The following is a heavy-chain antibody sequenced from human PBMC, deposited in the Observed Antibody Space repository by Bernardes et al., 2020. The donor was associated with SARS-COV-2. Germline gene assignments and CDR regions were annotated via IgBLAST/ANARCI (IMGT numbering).Heavy chain of an antibody. Sequence: GSLRLSCAASGFTFSSYAMSWVRQAPGKGLEWVSAISGSGGSTYYADSVKGRFTISRDNSKNTLYLQMNSLRAEDTAVYYCAKDRITIFGVVITHYFDYWGQGTLVTVSS. CDR1: GFTFSSYA. CDR3: AKDRITIFGVVITHYFDY. J-gene: IGHJ4*02. CDR2: ISGSGGST. V-gene: IGHV3-23*01. D-gene: IGHD3-3*01.